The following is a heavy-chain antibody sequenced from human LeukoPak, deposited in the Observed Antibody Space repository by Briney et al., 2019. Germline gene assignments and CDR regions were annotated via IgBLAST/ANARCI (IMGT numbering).Heavy chain of an antibody. J-gene: IGHJ3*01. Sequence: PSETLSLTCTASGGSISSGSYYWSWIRQPAGKGLEWIVRIYTSGSTNYNPSLKSRVTISVDTSKNQFSLKLSSVTAADTAVYYCARESLYYDYVWGSYRYPPEAWGQGTMVTVSS. CDR1: GGSISSGSYY. CDR2: IYTSGST. CDR3: ARESLYYDYVWGSYRYPPEA. D-gene: IGHD3-16*02. V-gene: IGHV4-61*02.